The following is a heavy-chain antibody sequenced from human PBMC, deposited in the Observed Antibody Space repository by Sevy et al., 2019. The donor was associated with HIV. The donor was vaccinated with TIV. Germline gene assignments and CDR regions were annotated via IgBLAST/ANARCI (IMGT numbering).Heavy chain of an antibody. Sequence: GGYLRLSCAASGFTFSDYYMSCIRQAPGKGLEWVSYISSSGSTIYYADSVKGRFTISRDNAKNSLYLQMNSLRAEDTAVYYCAKRTRITIFGVVIEGPYGMDVWGQGTLVNVSS. V-gene: IGHV3-11*01. CDR3: AKRTRITIFGVVIEGPYGMDV. CDR1: GFTFSDYY. J-gene: IGHJ6*02. CDR2: ISSSGSTI. D-gene: IGHD3-3*01.